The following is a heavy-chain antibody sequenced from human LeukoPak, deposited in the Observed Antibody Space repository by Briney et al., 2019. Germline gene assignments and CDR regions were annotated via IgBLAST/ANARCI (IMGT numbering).Heavy chain of an antibody. J-gene: IGHJ4*02. Sequence: SETLSLTCTVSGGSISSYYWSWIRQLPGKGLEWIGYIYYSGSTNYNPSLKSRVTISVDTSKNQFSLKLSSVTAADTAVYYCARANKRYDYVWGSYRHYFDYWGQGTLVTVSS. D-gene: IGHD3-16*02. CDR2: IYYSGST. CDR1: GGSISSYY. V-gene: IGHV4-59*01. CDR3: ARANKRYDYVWGSYRHYFDY.